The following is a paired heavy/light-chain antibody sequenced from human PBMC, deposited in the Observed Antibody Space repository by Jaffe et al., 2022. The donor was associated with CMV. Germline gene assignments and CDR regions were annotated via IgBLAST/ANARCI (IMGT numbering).Light chain of an antibody. CDR2: GNT. J-gene: IGLJ3*02. CDR1: SSNIGAGYD. Sequence: QSVLTQPPSVSGAPGQRVTISCTGSSSNIGAGYDVHWYQQLPGAVPELLIYGNTNRPSGVPDRFSGSKSGTSASLAITGLQAEDEADYYCQSYDSSLSGWVFGGGTKLTVL. V-gene: IGLV1-40*01. CDR3: QSYDSSLSGWV.
Heavy chain of an antibody. V-gene: IGHV3-23*01. J-gene: IGHJ6*02. CDR3: AKLMLPEAFFYYYYAMDV. CDR2: ISSTGVTT. CDR1: GLIFAKYA. Sequence: EVQLLESGGGLVQPGGSLRLSCAASGLIFAKYAMSWVRQAPGKGLEWVSTISSTGVTTYYADSVKGRFTISRDNSKNTLYLQMNSLRAEDTAVYYCAKLMLPEAFFYYYYAMDVWGQGTTATVSS. D-gene: IGHD2-8*01.